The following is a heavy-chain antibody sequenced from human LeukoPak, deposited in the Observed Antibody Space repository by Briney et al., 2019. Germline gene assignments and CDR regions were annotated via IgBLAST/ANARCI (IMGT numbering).Heavy chain of an antibody. CDR1: GFTFSSYS. D-gene: IGHD3-10*01. CDR3: ARDRGYYGSGENWFDP. J-gene: IGHJ5*02. Sequence: GGSLRLSCAASGFTFSSYSMNWVRQAPGKGLEWVSYISSSSSTIYYADSLKGRFTISRDNAKNSLYLQMNSLRAEDTAVYYCARDRGYYGSGENWFDPWGQGTLVTVSS. CDR2: ISSSSSTI. V-gene: IGHV3-48*04.